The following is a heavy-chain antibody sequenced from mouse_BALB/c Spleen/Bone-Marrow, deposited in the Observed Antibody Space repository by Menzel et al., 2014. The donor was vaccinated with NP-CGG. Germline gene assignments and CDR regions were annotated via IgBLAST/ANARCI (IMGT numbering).Heavy chain of an antibody. CDR2: IYPGDGDT. V-gene: IGHV1-80*01. CDR1: GYVFSTYW. J-gene: IGHJ2*01. CDR3: ARGGISVDY. Sequence: QVHVKQSGAELVRPGSSVKISCESSGYVFSTYWINWVKQRPGQGLEWIGQIYPGDGDTDYNGKFEDKATLTADKSSNTAYMQLSSLTSEDSAVYFCARGGISVDYWGQGTTLTVSS.